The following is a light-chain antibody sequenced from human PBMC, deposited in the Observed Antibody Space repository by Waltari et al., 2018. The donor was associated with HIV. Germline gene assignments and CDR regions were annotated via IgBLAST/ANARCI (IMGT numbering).Light chain of an antibody. J-gene: IGLJ2*01. CDR2: KDT. CDR3: QAWDIITAGVV. V-gene: IGLV3-1*01. CDR1: KLGDKY. Sequence: SYELTQPPSVSVSPGQTASITCSGDKLGDKYASWYQQKPGQSPVLVIYKDTNRASGIPERFSGSNSGNTATLTISGTQATDDADYYCQAWDIITAGVVFGGGTKLTVL.